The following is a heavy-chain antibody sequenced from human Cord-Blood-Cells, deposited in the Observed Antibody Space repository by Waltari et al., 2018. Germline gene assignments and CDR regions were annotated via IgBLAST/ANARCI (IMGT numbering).Heavy chain of an antibody. D-gene: IGHD3-10*01. CDR2: ISWNSGSI. V-gene: IGHV3-9*01. CDR1: GFTFDDYA. CDR3: AKDILGSYYYGSGSYFDY. J-gene: IGHJ4*02. Sequence: DVQLVASGGGLVQPGRSLRLSCAASGFTFDDYAMHWVRQAPGKGLEWVSGISWNSGSIGYADSVKGRFTISRDNAKNSLYLQMNRLRAEDTALYYCAKDILGSYYYGSGSYFDYWGQGTLVTVSS.